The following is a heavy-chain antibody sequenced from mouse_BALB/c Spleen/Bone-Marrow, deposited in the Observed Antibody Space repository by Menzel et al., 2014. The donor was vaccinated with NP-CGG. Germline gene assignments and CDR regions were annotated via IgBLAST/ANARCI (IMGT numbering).Heavy chain of an antibody. Sequence: VKLQESGAELVRPGASVKLSCKASGYTFTSYWINWVKQRPGQGLEWIGNIYPSDSYTNYNQKFKDKATLTVDKSSSTAYMQLSSPTSEDSAVYFCTRAGNYVNYYAMDYWGQGTSVTVSS. J-gene: IGHJ4*01. CDR1: GYTFTSYW. CDR3: TRAGNYVNYYAMDY. V-gene: IGHV1-69*02. CDR2: IYPSDSYT. D-gene: IGHD2-1*01.